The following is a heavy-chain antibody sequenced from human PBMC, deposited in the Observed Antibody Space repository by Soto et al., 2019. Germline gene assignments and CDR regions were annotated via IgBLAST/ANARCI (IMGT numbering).Heavy chain of an antibody. CDR1: GFTFSSYA. V-gene: IGHV3-30-3*01. D-gene: IGHD6-19*01. CDR3: ARDIFWVAVAGTSQDAKSFYGMDV. Sequence: PGGSLRLSCAASGFTFSSYAMHWVRQAPGKGLEWVAVISYDGSNKYYADSVKGRFTISRDNSKNTLYLQVNSLRAEDTAVYYCARDIFWVAVAGTSQDAKSFYGMDVWGQGTTVTVSS. J-gene: IGHJ6*02. CDR2: ISYDGSNK.